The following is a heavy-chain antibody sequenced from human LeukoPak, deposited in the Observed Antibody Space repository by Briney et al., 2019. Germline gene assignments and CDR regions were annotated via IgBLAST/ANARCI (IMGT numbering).Heavy chain of an antibody. CDR2: IGGSGGST. Sequence: QTGGSLRLSCAASGFTFSNYAMSWVRQAPGKGLEWVSVIGGSGGSTHYADSVKGRFTISRDNAKNTLYLQMNSLRAEDTAVYYCARGNYYGQDYWGQGTLVTVSS. J-gene: IGHJ4*02. CDR3: ARGNYYGQDY. V-gene: IGHV3-23*01. D-gene: IGHD3-10*01. CDR1: GFTFSNYA.